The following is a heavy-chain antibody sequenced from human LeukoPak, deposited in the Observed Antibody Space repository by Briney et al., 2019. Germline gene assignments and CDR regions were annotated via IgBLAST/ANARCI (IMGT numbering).Heavy chain of an antibody. CDR2: VAYNGNT. D-gene: IGHD6-19*01. CDR1: GGSINTNYYI. CDR3: ARRPAVAGTSWFDP. V-gene: IGHV4-39*01. Sequence: PSETLSLTCTVSGGSINTNYYIWGWIRQPPGKGLEWIGSVAYNGNTFHNPSLKSRLIISADTSKNQISLRLDSVTAADTAVYYCARRPAVAGTSWFDPWGQGTLVTVSS. J-gene: IGHJ5*02.